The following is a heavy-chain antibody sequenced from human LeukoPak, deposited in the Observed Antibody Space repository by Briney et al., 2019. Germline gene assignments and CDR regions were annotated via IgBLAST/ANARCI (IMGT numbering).Heavy chain of an antibody. D-gene: IGHD6-13*01. CDR3: ARAGIAAAGGYNWFDP. CDR1: GYTFTGYY. Sequence: ASVKVSCKASGYTFTGYYMHWVRQAPGQGLEWMGWINPNSGGTNYAQKFQGRVTMTRDTSISTAYMELSRLRSDDTAVYYCARAGIAAAGGYNWFDPWGQGTLVTVSS. V-gene: IGHV1-2*02. CDR2: INPNSGGT. J-gene: IGHJ5*02.